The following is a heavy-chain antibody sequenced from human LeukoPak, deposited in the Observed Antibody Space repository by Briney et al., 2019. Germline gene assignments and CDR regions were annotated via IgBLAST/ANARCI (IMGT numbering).Heavy chain of an antibody. Sequence: SETLSLTCTVSGASISSSSYYWGWIRQPPGKGLEWIGSIYYSGSTYYNPSLKSRVTISVDTSKNRISLKLNSVTAADTAVYYCARDRLLWFGELDSWGQGTLVIVSS. CDR1: GASISSSSYY. V-gene: IGHV4-39*07. CDR2: IYYSGST. CDR3: ARDRLLWFGELDS. D-gene: IGHD3-10*01. J-gene: IGHJ5*01.